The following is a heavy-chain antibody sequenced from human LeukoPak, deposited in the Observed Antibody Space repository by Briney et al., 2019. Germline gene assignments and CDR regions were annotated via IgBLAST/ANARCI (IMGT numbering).Heavy chain of an antibody. J-gene: IGHJ4*02. CDR2: ISAYNGNT. V-gene: IGHV1-18*01. D-gene: IGHD5-12*01. CDR3: ARDGARNIVATILPLDY. Sequence: ASVKVSCKASGYTFTSYGISWVRQAPGQGLEWMGWISAYNGNTNYAQKLQGRVTMTTDTSTSTAYMELRSLRSDDTAVYYCARDGARNIVATILPLDYWSQGTLVTVSS. CDR1: GYTFTSYG.